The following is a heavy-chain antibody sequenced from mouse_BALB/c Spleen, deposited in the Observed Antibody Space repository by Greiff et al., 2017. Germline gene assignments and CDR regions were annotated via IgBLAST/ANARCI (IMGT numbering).Heavy chain of an antibody. CDR1: GYTFTDYW. CDR2: IDTSDSYT. Sequence: QVQLHQPGAELVMPGASVKMSCKASGYTFTDYWMHWVKQRPGQGLEWIGAIDTSDSYTSYNQKFKGKATLTVDESSSTAYMQLSSLTSEDSAVYYCARRGRTYYFDYWGQGTTLTVSS. V-gene: IGHV1-69*01. CDR3: ARRGRTYYFDY. J-gene: IGHJ2*01.